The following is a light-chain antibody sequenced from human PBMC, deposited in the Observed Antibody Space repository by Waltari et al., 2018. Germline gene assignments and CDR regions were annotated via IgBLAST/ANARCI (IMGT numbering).Light chain of an antibody. CDR2: EVS. J-gene: IGLJ1*01. Sequence: QSALTQSASVSGSPGQSITISCTGIDSDVGGYNLVSWYQHHPGEAPRLIISEVSRRPSGVSSRFSGSKSGNTASLTISGLQAEDEADYYCCSSARSRTFDFGTGTKVTVL. CDR1: DSDVGGYNL. CDR3: CSSARSRTFD. V-gene: IGLV2-23*02.